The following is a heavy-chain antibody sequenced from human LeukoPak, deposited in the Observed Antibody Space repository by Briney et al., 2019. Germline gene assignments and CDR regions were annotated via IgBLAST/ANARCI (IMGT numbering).Heavy chain of an antibody. D-gene: IGHD6-19*01. CDR3: ARRRRIAVAGTVGLWFDP. CDR1: GGSISSGSYY. V-gene: IGHV4-39*07. J-gene: IGHJ5*02. Sequence: SQTLSLTCTVSGGSISSGSYYWSWIRQPPGKGLEWIGEINHSGSTNYNPSLKSRVTVSVDTSKNQFSLKLSSVTAADTAAYYCARRRRIAVAGTVGLWFDPWGQGTLVTVSS. CDR2: INHSGST.